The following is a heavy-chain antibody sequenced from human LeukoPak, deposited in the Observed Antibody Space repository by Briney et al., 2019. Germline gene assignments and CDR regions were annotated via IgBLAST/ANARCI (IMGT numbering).Heavy chain of an antibody. CDR2: ISGSGGST. D-gene: IGHD3-3*01. CDR1: GFPFSSYA. Sequence: PGGSLRLSCAASGFPFSSYAMSWVRQAPGKGLAWVSAISGSGGSTYYADSVKGRFTISRDNSKNTLYLQMNSLRAEDTAVYYCAILPKYYDFWSGYYKGDYWGQGTLVTVSS. V-gene: IGHV3-23*01. J-gene: IGHJ4*02. CDR3: AILPKYYDFWSGYYKGDY.